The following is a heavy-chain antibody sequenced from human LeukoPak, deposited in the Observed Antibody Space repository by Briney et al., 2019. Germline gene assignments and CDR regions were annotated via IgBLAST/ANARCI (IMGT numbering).Heavy chain of an antibody. Sequence: GGSLRLSYAASGFTFSSYTMNWVREAPGKGLEWVSAISSSSSYIYYADPVKGRFTISRHNAKRSLYLQMNSLRAEDTAVYYCARDLGGYGDYGTNFDYWGQGTLVTVSS. J-gene: IGHJ4*02. V-gene: IGHV3-21*01. D-gene: IGHD4-17*01. CDR3: ARDLGGYGDYGTNFDY. CDR2: ISSSSSYI. CDR1: GFTFSSYT.